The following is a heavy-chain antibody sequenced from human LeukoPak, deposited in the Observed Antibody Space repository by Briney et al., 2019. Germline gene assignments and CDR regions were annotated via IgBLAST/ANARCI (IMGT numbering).Heavy chain of an antibody. J-gene: IGHJ4*02. Sequence: GGSLRLSCAASGFTFSNAWMSWVRQAPGKGLEWVGRIKSKTDGGTTDYAPPVNGRFTIARDDSKNTLYLQRNSLKTEDTAVYYCTTLLEAYYYDSSGYYAFDYWGQGTLVTVSS. CDR1: GFTFSNAW. D-gene: IGHD3-22*01. V-gene: IGHV3-15*01. CDR3: TTLLEAYYYDSSGYYAFDY. CDR2: IKSKTDGGTT.